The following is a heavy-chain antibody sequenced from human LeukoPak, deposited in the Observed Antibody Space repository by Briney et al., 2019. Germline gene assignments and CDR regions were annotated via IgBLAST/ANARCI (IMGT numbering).Heavy chain of an antibody. CDR2: IGGRDDRT. Sequence: PGGSLRLSCAASGFTITGHTMTWVRQAPGKGLEWVSIIGGRDDRTYYADSVEGRFTISRDNSKNILYLQMNSLRAEDTAVYYCTKGPNPLYDFWSGYKWGPGTLVTVSS. CDR1: GFTITGHT. V-gene: IGHV3-23*01. D-gene: IGHD3-3*01. J-gene: IGHJ4*02. CDR3: TKGPNPLYDFWSGYK.